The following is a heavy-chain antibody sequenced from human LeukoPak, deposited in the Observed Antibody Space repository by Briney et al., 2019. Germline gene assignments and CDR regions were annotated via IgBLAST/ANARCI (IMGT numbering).Heavy chain of an antibody. CDR2: VNSDGSST. CDR3: ARVVDDYDSGGYSWFDF. CDR1: GFTFSSSW. J-gene: IGHJ4*02. V-gene: IGHV3-74*01. D-gene: IGHD3-22*01. Sequence: GGSLRLSCAASGFTFSSSWMHWVRHAPGKGLEWVSRVNSDGSSTTYADSVKGRFTISRDNAKNTLYLQMNSLRAEDTAVYYCARVVDDYDSGGYSWFDFWGQGALVTVSS.